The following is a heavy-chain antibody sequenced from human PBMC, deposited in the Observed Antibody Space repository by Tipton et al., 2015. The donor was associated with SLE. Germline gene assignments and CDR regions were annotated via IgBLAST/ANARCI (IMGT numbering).Heavy chain of an antibody. J-gene: IGHJ6*03. CDR2: NYYRGNT. CDR1: GGSFSGNY. V-gene: IGHV4-34*01. D-gene: IGHD1-26*01. Sequence: TLSLTCAVYGGSFSGNYWSWIRQPPGKGLEWIGRNYYRGNTYYNPSLKSRVTISVDTSKNQFSLKLSSVTAADTAVYYCARAIVGATRSSYYYYYMDVWGKGTTVTVSS. CDR3: ARAIVGATRSSYYYYYMDV.